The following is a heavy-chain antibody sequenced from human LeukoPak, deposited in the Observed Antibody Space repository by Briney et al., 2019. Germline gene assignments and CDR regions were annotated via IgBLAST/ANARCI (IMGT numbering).Heavy chain of an antibody. CDR3: ARDTVSIAVAGTLVY. CDR2: INPNSGGT. D-gene: IGHD6-19*01. V-gene: IGHV1-2*02. CDR1: GYTFTGYY. J-gene: IGHJ4*02. Sequence: ASVKVSCEASGYTFTGYYMHWVRQAPGQGLEWMGWINPNSGGTNYAQKFQGRVTMTRDTSISTAYMELSRLRSDDTAVYYCARDTVSIAVAGTLVYWGQGTLVTVSS.